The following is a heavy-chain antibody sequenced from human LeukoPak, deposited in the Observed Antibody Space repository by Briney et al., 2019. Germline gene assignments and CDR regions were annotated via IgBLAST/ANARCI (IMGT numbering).Heavy chain of an antibody. CDR2: IYSRGST. J-gene: IGHJ5*02. CDR1: GGSISSSNYY. Sequence: SETLSLTCIVSGGSISSSNYYWGWIRQSPGKGLEWIGSIYSRGSTYYNPSLKSRVIVSSDMSKNQFSLMLNSVTAADTAVYYCAREDGSGWPRYNWFDPRGQGTLVTVSS. CDR3: AREDGSGWPRYNWFDP. V-gene: IGHV4-39*07. D-gene: IGHD6-19*01.